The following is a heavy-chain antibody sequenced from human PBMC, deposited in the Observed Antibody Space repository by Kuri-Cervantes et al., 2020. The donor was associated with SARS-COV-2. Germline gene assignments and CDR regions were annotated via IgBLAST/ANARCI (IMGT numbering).Heavy chain of an antibody. CDR2: IRYDGSNK. CDR1: GFTFSSYG. V-gene: IGHV3-30*02. D-gene: IGHD2-2*01. Sequence: GESLKISCAASGFTFSSYGMHWVRQAPGKGLEWVAFIRYDGSNKYYADSVKGRFTISRDNSKNTLYLQMNSLRAEDTAVYYCAKDGEDIVVVPAAPLDYWGQGTLVTVSS. CDR3: AKDGEDIVVVPAAPLDY. J-gene: IGHJ4*02.